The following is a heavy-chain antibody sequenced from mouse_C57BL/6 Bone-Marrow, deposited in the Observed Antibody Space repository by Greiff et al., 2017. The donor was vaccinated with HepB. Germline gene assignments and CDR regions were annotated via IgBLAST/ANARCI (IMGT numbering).Heavy chain of an antibody. J-gene: IGHJ3*01. D-gene: IGHD1-1*01. Sequence: QVQLQQPGAELVKPGASVKLSCKASGYTFTSYWMHWVKQRPGQGLEWIGMIHPNGGSTNYNEKFKSKATLTVDKSSSTAYMQLSSLTSEDSAVYYCATLYYYGSSFAWFAYWGQGTLVTVSA. CDR1: GYTFTSYW. V-gene: IGHV1-64*01. CDR3: ATLYYYGSSFAWFAY. CDR2: IHPNGGST.